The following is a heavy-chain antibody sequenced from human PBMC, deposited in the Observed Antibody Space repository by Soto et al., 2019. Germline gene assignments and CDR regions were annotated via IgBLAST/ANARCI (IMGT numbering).Heavy chain of an antibody. CDR2: ISYDGSKK. V-gene: IGHV3-30*18. CDR1: GFTFSSYV. CDR3: AKAITYYASIIC. D-gene: IGHD3-22*01. J-gene: IGHJ4*02. Sequence: GGSLRLSCAASGFTFSSYVMHWVRQAPGKGLEWVAVISYDGSKKYYADSVKGRFTISRDSPKNMLYLQMNSLRAEDTDLYYCAKAITYYASIICWGQGTLVTVSS.